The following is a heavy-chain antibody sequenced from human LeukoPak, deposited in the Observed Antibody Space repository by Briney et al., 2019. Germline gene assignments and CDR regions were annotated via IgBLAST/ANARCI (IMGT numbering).Heavy chain of an antibody. D-gene: IGHD4-17*01. J-gene: IGHJ5*02. Sequence: PSETLSLTCAVSGASISSYYWSWIRQPPGKGPEWVGYVHYSGDTNYNPSLKSRVTISVDTSKNPSSMKLTSVTAADTAIYYCARDRNLNGERWLDPWGKGILVTVSS. CDR3: ARDRNLNGERWLDP. V-gene: IGHV4-59*01. CDR2: VHYSGDT. CDR1: GASISSYY.